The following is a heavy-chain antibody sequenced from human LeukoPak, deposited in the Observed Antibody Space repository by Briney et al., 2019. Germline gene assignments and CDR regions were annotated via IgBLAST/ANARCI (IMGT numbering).Heavy chain of an antibody. CDR2: IYYRGII. D-gene: IGHD2-15*01. J-gene: IGHJ3*02. V-gene: IGHV4-39*01. CDR3: ARRTGSSASAFDI. Sequence: SETLSLTXTISGGSISSISNYWGWIRQPPGKGLEWIGSIYYRGIIYHNPSLKSRVNISIDTSKNQFSLKLSSVTAADTAVYSCARRTGSSASAFDIWGRGTMVTVSS. CDR1: GGSISSISNY.